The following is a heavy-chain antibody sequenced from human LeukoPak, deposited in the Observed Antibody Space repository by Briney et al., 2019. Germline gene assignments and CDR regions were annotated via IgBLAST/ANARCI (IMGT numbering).Heavy chain of an antibody. CDR2: IYPTNSDA. V-gene: IGHV5-51*01. CDR3: ARHAYDDILTGTTPPEY. D-gene: IGHD3-9*01. J-gene: IGHJ4*02. CDR1: GYRFPTYW. Sequence: RGESLTISCKASGYRFPTYWIGWVRQVSGKGLEWLGIIYPTNSDARYSPSFQGRVTISVDTSITTAYLHLSSLQTSDTAIYYCARHAYDDILTGTTPPEYWGQGTLVAVSS.